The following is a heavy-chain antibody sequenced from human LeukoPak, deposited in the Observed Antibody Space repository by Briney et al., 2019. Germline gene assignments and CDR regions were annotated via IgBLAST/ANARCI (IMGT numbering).Heavy chain of an antibody. V-gene: IGHV3-48*01. CDR3: AKVCSLYYDSSGYPDRCGYFDY. Sequence: PGGSLRLSCAASGFTFSSYSMNWVRQAPGKGLEWISYISSSGSTINYADSVKGRFTISRDNSKNTLYLQMNSLRAEDTAVYYCAKVCSLYYDSSGYPDRCGYFDYWGQGTLVTVSS. J-gene: IGHJ4*02. CDR2: ISSSGSTI. D-gene: IGHD3-22*01. CDR1: GFTFSSYS.